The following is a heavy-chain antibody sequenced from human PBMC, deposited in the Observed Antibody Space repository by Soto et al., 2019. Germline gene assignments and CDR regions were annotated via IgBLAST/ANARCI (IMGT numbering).Heavy chain of an antibody. J-gene: IGHJ4*02. CDR3: ARGPRRDGYNYGFDY. D-gene: IGHD5-12*01. CDR1: GFTFSSYA. Sequence: GLLRLSFAASGFTFSSYAMHWVRQAPGKGLEYVSVISSNGGSTYYADSVKGRFTISRDNSKNTLYLQMGSLRAEDMAVYYCARGPRRDGYNYGFDYWGQGTLVTVSS. CDR2: ISSNGGST. V-gene: IGHV3-64*02.